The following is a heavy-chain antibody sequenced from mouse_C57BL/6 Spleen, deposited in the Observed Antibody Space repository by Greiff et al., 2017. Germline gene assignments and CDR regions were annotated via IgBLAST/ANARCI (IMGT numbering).Heavy chain of an antibody. J-gene: IGHJ3*01. CDR2: ISTYYGDA. V-gene: IGHV1-67*01. Sequence: VQLQQSGPELVRPGVSVKISCTGSGFTFTDYAMHWVHQSHAKSLEWIGVISTYYGDASYNQKFKDKATMAVNKAYSTAYIDLARLTSEDSAVYYCARKRVFAYWGQGTLVTVSA. CDR3: ARKRVFAY. CDR1: GFTFTDYA.